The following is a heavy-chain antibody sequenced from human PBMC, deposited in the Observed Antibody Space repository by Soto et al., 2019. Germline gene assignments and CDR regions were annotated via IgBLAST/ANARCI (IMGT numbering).Heavy chain of an antibody. CDR2: IYHSGST. CDR1: GGSISSSNW. V-gene: IGHV4-4*02. J-gene: IGHJ4*02. CDR3: ARGVVAAAGPIGY. D-gene: IGHD6-13*01. Sequence: SETLSLTCAVSGGSISSSNWWSWVRQPPGKGLEWIGEIYHSGSTNYNPSLKSRVTISVDKSKNQFSLKLSSVTAADTAVYYCARGVVAAAGPIGYWGQGTLVTVSS.